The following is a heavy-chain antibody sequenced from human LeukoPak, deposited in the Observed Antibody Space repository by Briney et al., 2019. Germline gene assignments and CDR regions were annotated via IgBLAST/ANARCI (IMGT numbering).Heavy chain of an antibody. CDR1: GYTFTSYG. D-gene: IGHD6-6*01. V-gene: IGHV1-69*13. CDR3: AREYSSSGFLF. CDR2: VIPIFGTA. J-gene: IGHJ4*02. Sequence: ASVKVSCKASGYTFTSYGISWVRQAPGQGLEWMGGVIPIFGTANYAQKFQGRVTITADESTSTAYMELSSLRSEDTAVYYCAREYSSSGFLFWGQGTLVTVSS.